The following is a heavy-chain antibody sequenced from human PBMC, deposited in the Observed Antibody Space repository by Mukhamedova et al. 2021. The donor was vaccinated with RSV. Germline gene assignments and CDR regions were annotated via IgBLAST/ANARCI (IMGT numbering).Heavy chain of an antibody. V-gene: IGHV3-9*01. CDR2: ISWNSGSI. CDR3: AKSLSWTTGTTSGYFDY. D-gene: IGHD1-1*01. Sequence: GKGLEWVSGISWNSGSIGYADSVKGRFTISRDNAKNSLYLQMNSLRAEDTALYYCAKSLSWTTGTTSGYFDYWGQGTLVTVSS. J-gene: IGHJ4*02.